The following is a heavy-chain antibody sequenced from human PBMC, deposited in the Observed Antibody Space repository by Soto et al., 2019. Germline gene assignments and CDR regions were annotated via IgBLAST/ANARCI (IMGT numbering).Heavy chain of an antibody. Sequence: SVKVSCKASGGTFSSYAISWVRQAPGQGLEWMGGIIPIFGTANYAQKFQGRVTITADESTSTAYMELSSLRSEDTAVYYCAREPYDSSGYYSYYYYYGMDVWGQGTTVTVSS. CDR1: GGTFSSYA. V-gene: IGHV1-69*13. D-gene: IGHD3-22*01. CDR3: AREPYDSSGYYSYYYYYGMDV. CDR2: IIPIFGTA. J-gene: IGHJ6*02.